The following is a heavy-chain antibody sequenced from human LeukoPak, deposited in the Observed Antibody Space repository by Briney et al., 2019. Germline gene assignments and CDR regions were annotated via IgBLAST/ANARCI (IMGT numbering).Heavy chain of an antibody. CDR2: IYYSGST. Sequence: PSETLSLTCTVSGGSINNYYWSWIRQPPGKGLEWLGYIYYSGSTSYNPSLESRVTISLDTSKNHFSLKLSSVTAADTAVYYCAKDRKVHDYWGQGTLVTVSS. J-gene: IGHJ4*02. CDR3: AKDRKVHDY. CDR1: GGSINNYY. V-gene: IGHV4-59*01. D-gene: IGHD1-1*01.